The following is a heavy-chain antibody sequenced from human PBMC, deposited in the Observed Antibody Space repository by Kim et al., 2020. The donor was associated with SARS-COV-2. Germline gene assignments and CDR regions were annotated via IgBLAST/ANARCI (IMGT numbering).Heavy chain of an antibody. CDR2: TKNDGSEK. CDR3: ARHVVGARAVDY. J-gene: IGHJ4*02. CDR1: GFTFSTYW. D-gene: IGHD1-26*01. Sequence: GGSLRLSCAASGFTFSTYWMTWVRQSPGKGLEWVANTKNDGSEKYYVDSVKGRITISRDNAKNSLFLQMNSLRAEDTAVYYCARHVVGARAVDYWGQGTLVTVSS. V-gene: IGHV3-7*01.